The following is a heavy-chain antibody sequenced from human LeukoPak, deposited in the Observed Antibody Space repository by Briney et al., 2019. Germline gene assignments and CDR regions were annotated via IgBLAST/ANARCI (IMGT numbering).Heavy chain of an antibody. V-gene: IGHV4-39*07. CDR1: GGSISSSSYY. J-gene: IGHJ4*02. CDR3: ARGASITIFGVAGGGDYFDY. CDR2: IYYSGST. D-gene: IGHD3-3*01. Sequence: PSETLSLTCTVSGGSISSSSYYWGWIRQPPGKGLEWIGSIYYSGSTNYNPSLKSRVTISVDTSKNQFSLKLSSVTAADTAVYYCARGASITIFGVAGGGDYFDYWGQGTLVTVSS.